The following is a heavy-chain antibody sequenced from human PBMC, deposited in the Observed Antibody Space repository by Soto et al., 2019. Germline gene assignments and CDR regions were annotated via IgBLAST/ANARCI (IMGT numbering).Heavy chain of an antibody. CDR3: AKAPGRITIFGVVPKGFDYYYVLDG. CDR1: GFTFSSYA. J-gene: IGHJ6*02. Sequence: GGSLRLSCAASGFTFSSYAMSWVRQAPGKGLEWVSAISGGSTYYADSVKGRFTISRDNSKNTLYLQMNSLRAEDTAVYYCAKAPGRITIFGVVPKGFDYYYVLDGWGQGTTVTVSS. D-gene: IGHD3-3*01. CDR2: ISGGST. V-gene: IGHV3-23*01.